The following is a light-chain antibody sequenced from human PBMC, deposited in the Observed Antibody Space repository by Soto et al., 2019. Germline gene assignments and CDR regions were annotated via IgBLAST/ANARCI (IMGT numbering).Light chain of an antibody. J-gene: IGKJ4*01. CDR3: QHSYSTPRT. CDR1: QSISSY. Sequence: VQMTQSPSSLSASVGDRVTITCRASQSISSYFNWYQQKPGKAPELLIYAASSLQSGVPSRFSCSGSGTDFTLTISSLQPEDFATYYCQHSYSTPRTFGGGTKVEIK. CDR2: AAS. V-gene: IGKV1-39*01.